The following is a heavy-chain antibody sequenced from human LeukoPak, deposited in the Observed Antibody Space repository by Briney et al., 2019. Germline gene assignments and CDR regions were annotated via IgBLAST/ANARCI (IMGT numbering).Heavy chain of an antibody. CDR1: GFTFSSYW. Sequence: PGGSLRLSCAASGFTFSSYWMSWVRQAPGKGLEWVANIKQDGSEKYYVDSVKGRFTISRDNDKNSLYLQMNSLRAEDTAVYYCARYPGCPLLRAFDIWGQGTMVTVSS. V-gene: IGHV3-7*01. CDR2: IKQDGSEK. J-gene: IGHJ3*02. D-gene: IGHD3-3*01. CDR3: ARYPGCPLLRAFDI.